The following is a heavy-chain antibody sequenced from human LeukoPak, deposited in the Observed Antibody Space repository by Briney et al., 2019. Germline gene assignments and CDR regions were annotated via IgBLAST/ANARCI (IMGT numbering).Heavy chain of an antibody. D-gene: IGHD3-3*01. Sequence: GGSLRLSCAASGFTVSSNYMSWVRQAPGKGLEWVSVIYSGGSTYYADSVKGRFTISRDNAKNSLYLQMNSLRAEDTAVYYCAKDVPEDFWSGYYLGVYWGQGTLVTVSS. CDR2: IYSGGST. J-gene: IGHJ4*02. CDR3: AKDVPEDFWSGYYLGVY. V-gene: IGHV3-53*01. CDR1: GFTVSSNY.